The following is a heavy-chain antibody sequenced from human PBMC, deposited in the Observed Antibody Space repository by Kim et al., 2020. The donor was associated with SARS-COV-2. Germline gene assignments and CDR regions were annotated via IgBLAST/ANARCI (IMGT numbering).Heavy chain of an antibody. CDR1: GYTFITNY. CDR2: INPNGGST. V-gene: IGHV1-46*01. Sequence: ASVKVSCKASGYTFITNYIHWVRQAPGQGLEWMGIINPNGGSTNYAQKFQGRVALTSDTSTRTVFMELSSLRSEDTAVYYCVRGTTSTNSDSGYWGQGTLVTVSS. D-gene: IGHD2-2*01. CDR3: VRGTTSTNSDSGY. J-gene: IGHJ4*02.